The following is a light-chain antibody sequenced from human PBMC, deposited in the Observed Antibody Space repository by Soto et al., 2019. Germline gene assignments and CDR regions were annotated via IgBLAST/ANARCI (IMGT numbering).Light chain of an antibody. J-gene: IGLJ1*01. CDR3: QSYDSSLSGYV. CDR1: ISNIGAGYD. CDR2: GNS. Sequence: QSVLTQPPSVSGASGQRVTISCTGSISNIGAGYDVHWYQQLPGTAPKLLIYGNSNRPSGVPDRFSASKSGTSASLAITGLQAEDEADYYCQSYDSSLSGYVFGTGTKVTVL. V-gene: IGLV1-40*01.